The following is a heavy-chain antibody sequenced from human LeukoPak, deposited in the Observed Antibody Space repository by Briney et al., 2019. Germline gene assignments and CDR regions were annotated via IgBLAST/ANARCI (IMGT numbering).Heavy chain of an antibody. J-gene: IGHJ5*02. D-gene: IGHD2/OR15-2a*01. V-gene: IGHV3-21*01. CDR3: VRIPNSATFPKWFDP. CDR2: ISSSSDYI. CDR1: GFTFSTST. Sequence: GGSLRLSCAASGFTFSTSTMNWVRRAPGKRLEWVSSISSSSDYIYYADSVKGRFTISRDNAKNSLYLQMNSLRAEDTAVYYCVRIPNSATFPKWFDPWGQGTLVTVSS.